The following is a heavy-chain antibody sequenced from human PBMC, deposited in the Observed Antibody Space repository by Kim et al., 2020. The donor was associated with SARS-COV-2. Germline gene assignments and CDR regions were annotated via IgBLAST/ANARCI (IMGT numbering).Heavy chain of an antibody. J-gene: IGHJ3*02. CDR2: ISYDGSNK. D-gene: IGHD3-16*02. CDR1: GFTFSSYA. V-gene: IGHV3-30-3*01. CDR3: AREQPYYDYIWGSYRPGAFDI. Sequence: GGSLRLSCAASGFTFSSYAMHWVRQAPGKGLEWVAVISYDGSNKYYADSVKGRFTISRDNSKNTLYLQMNSLRAEDTAVYYCAREQPYYDYIWGSYRPGAFDIWGQGTMVTVSS.